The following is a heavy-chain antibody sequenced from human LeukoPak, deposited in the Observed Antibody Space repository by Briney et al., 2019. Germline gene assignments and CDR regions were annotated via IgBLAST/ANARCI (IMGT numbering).Heavy chain of an antibody. V-gene: IGHV1-69*05. CDR2: IIPIFGTA. J-gene: IGHJ4*02. CDR3: ARSGIAAQANFDY. Sequence: ASVEVSCKASGGTFSSYAISWVRQAPGQGLEWMGGIIPIFGTANYAQKFQGRVTITTDESTSTAYMELSSLRSEDTAVYYCARSGIAAQANFDYWGQGTLVTVSS. D-gene: IGHD6-13*01. CDR1: GGTFSSYA.